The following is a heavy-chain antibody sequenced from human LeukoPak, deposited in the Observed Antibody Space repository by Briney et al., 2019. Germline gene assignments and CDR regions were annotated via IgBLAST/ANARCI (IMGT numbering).Heavy chain of an antibody. V-gene: IGHV3-21*04. CDR3: ARGHVDIVATTLPDY. CDR2: ISSSSSYK. D-gene: IGHD5-12*01. Sequence: GGSLRLSCAASGFTFSSYAMSWVRQAPGKGLEWVSSISSSSSYKYYADSVKGRFTISRDNSKNTLYLQMNSLRAEDTAVYYCARGHVDIVATTLPDYWGQGTLVTVSS. CDR1: GFTFSSYA. J-gene: IGHJ4*02.